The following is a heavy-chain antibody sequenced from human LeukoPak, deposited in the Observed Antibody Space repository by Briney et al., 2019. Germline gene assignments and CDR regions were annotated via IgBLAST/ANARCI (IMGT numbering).Heavy chain of an antibody. Sequence: GGSLRLSCVASGFTFSNHAMGWVRQAPGKRPEWVSSLTDSGGTTYYVDSVKGRFAISRDNSKNTLYLHMNSLRAEDTAVYYCAKKRDAFDIWGQGTVVTVSS. CDR3: AKKRDAFDI. CDR2: LTDSGGTT. J-gene: IGHJ3*02. D-gene: IGHD5-24*01. V-gene: IGHV3-23*01. CDR1: GFTFSNHA.